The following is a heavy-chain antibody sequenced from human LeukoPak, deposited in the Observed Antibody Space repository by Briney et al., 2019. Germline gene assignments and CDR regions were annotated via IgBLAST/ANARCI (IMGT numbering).Heavy chain of an antibody. CDR2: IYHSGST. J-gene: IGHJ2*01. Sequence: KPSETLSLTCAVSGYSISSGYCWGWIRQPPGKGLEWIGSIYHSGSTYYNPSLKSRVTISVDTSKNQFSLKLSSVTAADTAVYYCARRAVVYDFWSGYYTEWYFDLWGRGTLVTVSS. CDR3: ARRAVVYDFWSGYYTEWYFDL. V-gene: IGHV4-38-2*01. CDR1: GYSISSGYC. D-gene: IGHD3-3*01.